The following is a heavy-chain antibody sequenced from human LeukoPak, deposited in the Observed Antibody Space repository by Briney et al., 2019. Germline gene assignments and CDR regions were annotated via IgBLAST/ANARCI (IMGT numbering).Heavy chain of an antibody. V-gene: IGHV3-48*03. J-gene: IGHJ4*02. CDR2: ISSSGSTI. CDR3: AGLSYYYGSGSYSF. CDR1: GFTFSSYE. Sequence: GGSLRLSCAASGFTFSSYEMNWVRQAPGKGLEWVSYISSSGSTIYYADSVKGRFTISRDNAKNSLYLQMNSLRAEDTAVYYCAGLSYYYGSGSYSFWGQGTLVTVSS. D-gene: IGHD3-10*01.